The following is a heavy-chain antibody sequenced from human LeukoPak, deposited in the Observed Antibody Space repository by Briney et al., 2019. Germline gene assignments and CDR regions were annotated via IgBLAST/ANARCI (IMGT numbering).Heavy chain of an antibody. V-gene: IGHV4-39*07. Sequence: SETLSLTCTVSGGFISSNSAYWSWIRQPPGKALEWIGNIFYSGTTYYNPSLQSRITMSVDTSNNQFSLKLTSVTAADTAVYYVARVGNSWPHYYFAPWGRGTLVTVSS. J-gene: IGHJ5*02. CDR3: ARVGNSWPHYYFAP. CDR2: IFYSGTT. CDR1: GGFISSNSAY. D-gene: IGHD6-13*01.